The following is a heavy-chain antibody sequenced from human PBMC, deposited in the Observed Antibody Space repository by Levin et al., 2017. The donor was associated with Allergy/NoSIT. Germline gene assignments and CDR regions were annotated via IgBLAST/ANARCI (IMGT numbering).Heavy chain of an antibody. CDR2: IYPGDSDT. Sequence: GGSLRLSCKGSGYSFNTYWIGWVRQMPGKGLEWMGIIYPGDSDTRYSPSFQGQVTMSADKSISTAYLQWSSLKASDTAIYYCARIRTGNSVYFDYWGQGTLVTVSS. D-gene: IGHD3-10*01. CDR3: ARIRTGNSVYFDY. J-gene: IGHJ4*02. V-gene: IGHV5-51*01. CDR1: GYSFNTYW.